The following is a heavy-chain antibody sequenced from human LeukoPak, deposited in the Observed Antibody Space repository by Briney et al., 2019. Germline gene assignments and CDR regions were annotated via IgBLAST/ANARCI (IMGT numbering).Heavy chain of an antibody. V-gene: IGHV4-38-2*02. J-gene: IGHJ4*02. CDR3: ARAVVVPAAIRGGFDY. CDR1: GYSISSGYY. CDR2: IYHSGST. D-gene: IGHD2-2*02. Sequence: SETLSLTCTVSGYSISSGYYWGWIRQPPGKGLEWIGYIYHSGSTYYNPSLKSRVTISVDRSKNQFSLKLSSVTAADTAVYYCARAVVVPAAIRGGFDYWGQGTLVTVSS.